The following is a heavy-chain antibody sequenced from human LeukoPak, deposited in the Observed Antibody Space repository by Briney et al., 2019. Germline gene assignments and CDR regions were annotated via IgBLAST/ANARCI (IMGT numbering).Heavy chain of an antibody. J-gene: IGHJ5*02. CDR1: GYSISSGYY. D-gene: IGHD2-2*01. V-gene: IGHV4-61*09. CDR3: ARGRDYQVRAANGGFDP. Sequence: SETLSLTCTVSGYSISSGYYWGWIRQPAGKGLGWIGHIFASGSTSYNPSLKSRVTISVDTPKNQFSLMLTSVTAADTAVYYCARGRDYQVRAANGGFDPWGQGALVTVSS. CDR2: IFASGST.